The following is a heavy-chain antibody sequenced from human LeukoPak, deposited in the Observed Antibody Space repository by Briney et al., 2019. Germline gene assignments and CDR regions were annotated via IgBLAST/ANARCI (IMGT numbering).Heavy chain of an antibody. CDR3: AKMFCSGGSCCYFDY. CDR2: ISGSGGST. Sequence: PGGSLRLSCAASGFTFTSYAMSWVRQAPGKGLEWVSAISGSGGSTYYADSVKGRFTISRDNSKNTLYLQMNSLRAEDTAVYYCAKMFCSGGSCCYFDYWGQGTLVTVSS. CDR1: GFTFTSYA. V-gene: IGHV3-23*01. J-gene: IGHJ4*02. D-gene: IGHD2-15*01.